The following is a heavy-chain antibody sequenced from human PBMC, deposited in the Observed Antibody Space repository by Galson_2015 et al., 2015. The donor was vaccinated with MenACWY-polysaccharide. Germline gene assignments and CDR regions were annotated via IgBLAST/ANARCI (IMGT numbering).Heavy chain of an antibody. D-gene: IGHD1-26*01. CDR2: ISGSGGST. CDR1: GFTFSSYG. Sequence: SLRLSCAASGFTFSSYGMSWVRQAPGKGLEWVSSISGSGGSTFYADSVTGRFTISRDNSKNTLSLQVNSLRAEDTAKYYCAKDLRVGVPAGSALVFWGQGTLVSASS. CDR3: AKDLRVGVPAGSALVF. V-gene: IGHV3-23*01. J-gene: IGHJ4*02.